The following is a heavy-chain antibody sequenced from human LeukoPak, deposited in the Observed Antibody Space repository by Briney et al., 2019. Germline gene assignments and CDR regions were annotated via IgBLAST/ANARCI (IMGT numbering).Heavy chain of an antibody. V-gene: IGHV4-61*02. CDR3: ARGDENRLLWFGELLYHNWFDP. CDR1: GGSIRSGTYY. J-gene: IGHJ5*02. D-gene: IGHD3-10*01. CDR2: FYSSGST. Sequence: SETLSLTCTVSGGSIRSGTYYWSWIRQPAGKGLEWIGRFYSSGSTNYNPCLKSRVTISVDTSKNQFSLKLSSVTAADTAVYYCARGDENRLLWFGELLYHNWFDPWGQGTLVTVSS.